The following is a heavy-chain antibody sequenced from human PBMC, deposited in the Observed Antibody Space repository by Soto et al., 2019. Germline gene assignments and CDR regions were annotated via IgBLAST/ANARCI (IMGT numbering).Heavy chain of an antibody. J-gene: IGHJ4*02. CDR2: MNPNTGNS. Sequence: ASVQVSCPASGYTFTSYDIYWVRQATGQGLEWMGWMNPNTGNSAYAQKFQGRVTVTSDTSINTVHMELNSLRSEDTAVYYCARRAETNGWNGFGADKYYFDFWGQGTLVTVSS. V-gene: IGHV1-8*01. CDR3: ARRAETNGWNGFGADKYYFDF. CDR1: GYTFTSYD. D-gene: IGHD1-1*01.